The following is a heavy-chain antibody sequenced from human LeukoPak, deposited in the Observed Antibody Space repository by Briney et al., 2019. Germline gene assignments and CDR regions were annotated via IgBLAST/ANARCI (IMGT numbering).Heavy chain of an antibody. Sequence: GGSLRLSCAASGFTLSSHPMNWVRQAPGKGLEWFSYIVNDGRMMYYADSVKGRFTISRDSAKNSLYLQMNSLGADDTAVYYCARDASHFDSSGYFHNYYYGMDVWGQGTTVTVSS. J-gene: IGHJ6*02. CDR1: GFTLSSHP. CDR2: IVNDGRMM. D-gene: IGHD3-22*01. V-gene: IGHV3-48*03. CDR3: ARDASHFDSSGYFHNYYYGMDV.